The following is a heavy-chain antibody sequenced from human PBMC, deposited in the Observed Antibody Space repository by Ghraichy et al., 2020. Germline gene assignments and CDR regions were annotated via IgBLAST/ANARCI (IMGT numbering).Heavy chain of an antibody. CDR1: GYPFTGYY. J-gene: IGHJ4*02. V-gene: IGHV1-2*02. D-gene: IGHD3-22*01. Sequence: ASVKVSCKASGYPFTGYYIHWVRQAPGQGLEWMGWINPRSGGTNYAQKFQGRVTMTRDTSISTAYMELRRLRSDDTAVYYCARDRVRPTYYFDSSASDSWGQGTLVTVS. CDR3: ARDRVRPTYYFDSSASDS. CDR2: INPRSGGT.